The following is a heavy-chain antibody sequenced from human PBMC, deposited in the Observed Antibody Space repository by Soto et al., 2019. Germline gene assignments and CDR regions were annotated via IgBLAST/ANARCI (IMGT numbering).Heavy chain of an antibody. CDR1: GFTFSNAW. J-gene: IGHJ4*02. D-gene: IGHD3-10*01. CDR2: IKSKTDGGTT. CDR3: TTDHSRLLWFGELYHFDY. V-gene: IGHV3-15*01. Sequence: GGSLRLSCAASGFTFSNAWMSWVRQAPGKGLEWGGRIKSKTDGGTTDYAAPVKGRFTISRDDSKNTLYLQMNSLKTEDTAVYYCTTDHSRLLWFGELYHFDYWGQGTLVTVSS.